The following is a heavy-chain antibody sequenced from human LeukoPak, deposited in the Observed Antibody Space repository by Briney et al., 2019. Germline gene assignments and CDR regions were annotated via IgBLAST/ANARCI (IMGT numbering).Heavy chain of an antibody. CDR3: ARHTRAERFGELLLSFSWFDP. D-gene: IGHD3-10*01. V-gene: IGHV5-51*01. CDR2: IYPGDSDT. Sequence: GESLKISFQGSGYRFTSYWIGWVRPRPGKGLEWMGIIYPGDSDTRYSPSFQGQVTISADKSISTAYLQWSSLKASDTAMYYCARHTRAERFGELLLSFSWFDPWGQGTLVTVSS. CDR1: GYRFTSYW. J-gene: IGHJ5*02.